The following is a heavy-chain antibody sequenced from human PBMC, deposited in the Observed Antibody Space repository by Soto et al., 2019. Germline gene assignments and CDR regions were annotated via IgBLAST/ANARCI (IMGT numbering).Heavy chain of an antibody. J-gene: IGHJ6*02. CDR1: GYTFTRYG. D-gene: IGHD2-8*01. CDR3: AKNGQPPYYYYGLDV. CDR2: ISGYNGDA. V-gene: IGHV1-18*01. Sequence: ASVKVSCKASGYTFTRYGISWVRQAPGQGLEWMGWISGYNGDANYAQSFQGRVSMTIDTSTTTAYMELRTLTPDDTAVYYCAKNGQPPYYYYGLDVWGQGTTFAVSS.